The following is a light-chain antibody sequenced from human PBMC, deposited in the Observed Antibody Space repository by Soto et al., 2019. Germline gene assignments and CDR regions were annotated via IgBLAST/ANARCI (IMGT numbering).Light chain of an antibody. CDR2: GAS. J-gene: IGKJ3*01. CDR3: QHYGYSPFT. CDR1: QSVSSSY. V-gene: IGKV3-20*01. Sequence: EIVLTQSPGTLSLSPGERATLSCRASQSVSSSYLAWYQQKPGQAPRLLIYGASSRATGIPERISGSGSGTDFTLTITRLEPEDFAVYFCQHYGYSPFTFGPGTKVDIK.